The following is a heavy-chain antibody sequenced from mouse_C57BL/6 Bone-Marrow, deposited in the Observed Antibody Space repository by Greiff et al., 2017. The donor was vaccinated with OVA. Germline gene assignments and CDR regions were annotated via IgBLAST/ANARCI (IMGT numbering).Heavy chain of an antibody. CDR3: ARRVSNEGIAY. CDR1: GYTFTSYG. V-gene: IGHV1-81*01. Sequence: QVQLQQSGAELARPGASVKLSCKASGYTFTSYGISWVKQRTGQGLEWIGEIYPRSGNTYYNEKLKGKATLTADKSSSTAYMELRSLTSEDSAVYFCARRVSNEGIAYWGQGTLVTVSA. CDR2: IYPRSGNT. D-gene: IGHD2-5*01. J-gene: IGHJ3*01.